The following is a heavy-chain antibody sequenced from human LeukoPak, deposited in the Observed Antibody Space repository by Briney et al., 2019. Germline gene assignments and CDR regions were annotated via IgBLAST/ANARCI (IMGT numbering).Heavy chain of an antibody. V-gene: IGHV4-34*01. Sequence: SPSETLSLTCAVYGGSFSGYYWSWIRQPPGKGLEWIGEINHSGSTNYNPSLKSRVTISVDTSKNQFSLKLSSVTAADTAVYYCARGDGGNSEPAGYDYWGQGTLVTVSS. CDR3: ARGDGGNSEPAGYDY. D-gene: IGHD2-21*02. J-gene: IGHJ4*02. CDR2: INHSGST. CDR1: GGSFSGYY.